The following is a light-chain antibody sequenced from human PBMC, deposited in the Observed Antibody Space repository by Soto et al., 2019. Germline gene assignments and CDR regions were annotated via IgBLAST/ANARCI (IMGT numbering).Light chain of an antibody. CDR3: QQYYNIPPT. CDR1: QSVLYSSNNMNY. Sequence: DIVMTQSPDSLAVSLGERATINCKSSQSVLYSSNNMNYLAWYQQKLGQPPKLLIYWASTRESGVPDRFSGSGSGTDFTLTISSLQAEDVALYYWQQYYNIPPTFGQGTKVEIK. CDR2: WAS. J-gene: IGKJ1*01. V-gene: IGKV4-1*01.